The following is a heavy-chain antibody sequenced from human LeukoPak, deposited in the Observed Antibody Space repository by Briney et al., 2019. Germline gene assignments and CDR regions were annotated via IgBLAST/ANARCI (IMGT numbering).Heavy chain of an antibody. CDR1: GGSISSYY. J-gene: IGHJ6*03. CDR3: ARRDYYYYYMDV. V-gene: IGHV4-4*09. Sequence: SETLSLTCTVSGGSISSYYWSWIRQPPEKGLEWIGYIYTSGSTNYNPSFKSRVTISVDTSKNQFSLKLSSVTAADTAVYYCARRDYYYYYMDVWGKGTTVTVSS. CDR2: IYTSGST.